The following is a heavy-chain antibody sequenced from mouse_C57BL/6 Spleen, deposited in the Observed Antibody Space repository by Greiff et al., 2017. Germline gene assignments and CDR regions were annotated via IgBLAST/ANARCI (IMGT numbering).Heavy chain of an antibody. CDR2: IDPSDSET. D-gene: IGHD2-5*01. CDR3: ARVPSSYYSNYEGVWFAY. J-gene: IGHJ3*01. Sequence: QVQLQQPGAELVRPGSSVKLSCKASGYTFTSYWMHWVKQRPIQGLEWIGNIDPSDSETHYNQKFKDKATLTVDKSSSTAYMPLSSLTSEDSAVYYCARVPSSYYSNYEGVWFAYWGQGTLVTVSA. CDR1: GYTFTSYW. V-gene: IGHV1-52*01.